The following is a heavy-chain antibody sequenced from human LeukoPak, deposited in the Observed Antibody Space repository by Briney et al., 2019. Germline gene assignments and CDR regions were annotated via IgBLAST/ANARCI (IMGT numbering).Heavy chain of an antibody. CDR3: ARDSRTTTAFDI. D-gene: IGHD1-1*01. J-gene: IGHJ3*02. CDR2: GYYSGST. V-gene: IGHV4-59*01. CDR1: GGSISSYY. Sequence: SETLSLTCTVSGGSISSYYWSWIRQPPGKGLEWIGYGYYSGSTNYNPSLKSRVTISVDTSKNQFSLRLRSVTAADTAIYHCARDSRTTTAFDIWGQGTMVTVSS.